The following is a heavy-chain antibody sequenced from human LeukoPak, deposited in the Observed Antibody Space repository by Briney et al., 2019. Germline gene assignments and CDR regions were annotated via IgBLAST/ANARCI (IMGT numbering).Heavy chain of an antibody. Sequence: HPGGSLRLSCAASGFTFSSYAMSWVRQAPVKGLEWVSAISGSGGSTYYADSVKGRFTISRDNSKNTLYLQMNSLRAEDTAVYYCAKDRRPSITIFGVPGYWGQGTLVTVSS. V-gene: IGHV3-23*01. CDR2: ISGSGGST. CDR3: AKDRRPSITIFGVPGY. D-gene: IGHD3-3*01. CDR1: GFTFSSYA. J-gene: IGHJ4*02.